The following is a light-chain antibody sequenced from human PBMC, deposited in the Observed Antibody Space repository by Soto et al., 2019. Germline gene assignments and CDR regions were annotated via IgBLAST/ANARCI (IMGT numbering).Light chain of an antibody. CDR1: RSNIGAGYD. J-gene: IGLJ2*01. V-gene: IGLV1-40*01. Sequence: QSVLTQPPSVSGAPGQRVTISCTGSRSNIGAGYDVRWYQQLPGTAPKLLIYGNSNRPSGVPDRFSGSKSGTSASLAITGLQAEDEADYYCQSYDSSLSGYVVFGGGTQLTVL. CDR2: GNS. CDR3: QSYDSSLSGYVV.